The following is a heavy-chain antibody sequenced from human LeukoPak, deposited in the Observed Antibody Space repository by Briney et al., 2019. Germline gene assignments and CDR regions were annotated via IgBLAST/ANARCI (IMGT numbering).Heavy chain of an antibody. D-gene: IGHD5-24*01. J-gene: IGHJ5*02. CDR1: GYTFTGYY. Sequence: GASVKVSCKASGYTFTGYYMHWVRQAPGQGLEWMGWISPTSGGTNYAQKFQGRVTMTRDTSNSTAYMELTRLIFDDTAVYYCARVRDYPSWGQGTLVTVSS. CDR2: ISPTSGGT. V-gene: IGHV1-2*02. CDR3: ARVRDYPS.